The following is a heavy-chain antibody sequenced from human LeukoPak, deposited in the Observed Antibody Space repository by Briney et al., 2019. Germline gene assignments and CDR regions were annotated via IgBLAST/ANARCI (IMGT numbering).Heavy chain of an antibody. CDR2: IDSDGSSR. D-gene: IGHD3-10*01. CDR1: GFTFSTYW. V-gene: IGHV3-74*01. Sequence: GGSLRLSCAASGFTFSTYWMHWVRQAPGKGLVWVSRIDSDGSSRNYADSVKGRFTISRDNAKNTLNLQMNSLRAEDTAVYYCARAPYYASGTYYYFYYAMDVWGQGTTVTVSS. J-gene: IGHJ6*02. CDR3: ARAPYYASGTYYYFYYAMDV.